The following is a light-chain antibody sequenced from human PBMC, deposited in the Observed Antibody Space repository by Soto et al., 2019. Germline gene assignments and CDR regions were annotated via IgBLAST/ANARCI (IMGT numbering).Light chain of an antibody. CDR3: HQYGSSPLT. Sequence: IVLTQSPATLSLSPGERATLSCRASQSVSSSYLAWYQQKPGQAPRLLIYGASSRATGIPDRFSGSGSGTDFTLTISRLEPEDFAVYYCHQYGSSPLTFGGGTKVEIK. CDR2: GAS. V-gene: IGKV3-20*01. J-gene: IGKJ4*01. CDR1: QSVSSSY.